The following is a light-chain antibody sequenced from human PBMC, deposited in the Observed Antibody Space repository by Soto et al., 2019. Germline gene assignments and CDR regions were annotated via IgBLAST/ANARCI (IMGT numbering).Light chain of an antibody. J-gene: IGKJ1*01. V-gene: IGKV3-15*01. Sequence: EIVMTQSPATLSVSPRERVTLSCRASQSVNSNLAWYQQKPGQAPRLVIYDTSTRATGIPARFSGSGSGTEFTLTISSLQSEDFAVYYCQQHSNWPLALGQGTKVEIK. CDR3: QQHSNWPLA. CDR2: DTS. CDR1: QSVNSN.